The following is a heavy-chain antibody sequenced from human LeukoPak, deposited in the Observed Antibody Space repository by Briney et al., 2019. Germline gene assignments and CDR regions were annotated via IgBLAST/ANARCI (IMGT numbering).Heavy chain of an antibody. J-gene: IGHJ4*02. CDR1: GFTFSDYY. Sequence: GGSLRLSCAASGFTFSDYYVSWIRQAPGKGLEWVSYISSSGSTIYYADSVKGRFTISRDNAKNSLYLQMNSLRAEDTAVYYCARVEYDSSGYYFDYWGQGTLVTVSS. CDR3: ARVEYDSSGYYFDY. CDR2: ISSSGSTI. D-gene: IGHD3-22*01. V-gene: IGHV3-11*01.